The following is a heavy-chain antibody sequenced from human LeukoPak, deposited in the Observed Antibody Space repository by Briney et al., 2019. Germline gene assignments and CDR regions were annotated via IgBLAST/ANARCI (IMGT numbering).Heavy chain of an antibody. CDR1: GGSISSYY. CDR3: AGAGTGYYLSHYYFPY. J-gene: IGHJ4*02. D-gene: IGHD3/OR15-3a*01. V-gene: IGHV4-59*06. CDR2: IYYNGIT. Sequence: SETLSLTCTVSGGSISSYYWSWIRQPPGKGLEWIGYIYYNGITYYNPSLKSRVIISVDQPKKQFSLKLSSVTAADTAVYYCAGAGTGYYLSHYYFPYWGRGTLVTVSS.